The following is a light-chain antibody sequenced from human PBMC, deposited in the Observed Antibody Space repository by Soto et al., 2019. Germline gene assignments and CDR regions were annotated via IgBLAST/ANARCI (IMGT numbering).Light chain of an antibody. CDR3: QQYNNWPAIT. Sequence: ETVMTQSPATLSVSPGERATLSCRAGQSVSNNLAWYHQKPGQAPRLLIYGASTRATGIPARFSGSGSGTEFTLTISSLQSEDFAVYYCQQYNNWPAITFGQGARLEVK. V-gene: IGKV3D-15*01. CDR2: GAS. J-gene: IGKJ5*01. CDR1: QSVSNN.